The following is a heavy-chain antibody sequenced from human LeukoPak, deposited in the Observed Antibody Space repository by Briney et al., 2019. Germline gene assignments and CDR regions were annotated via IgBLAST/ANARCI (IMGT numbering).Heavy chain of an antibody. CDR1: GGSISSSSYY. CDR3: ARSPRGFGELLGYMDV. V-gene: IGHV4-39*01. Sequence: SETLSLTCTVSGGSISSSSYYWGWIRQPPGKGLEWIGSIYYSGSTYYNPSLKSRVTISVDTSKNQFSLKLSSVTAADTAVYYCARSPRGFGELLGYMDVWGKGTTVTVSS. CDR2: IYYSGST. D-gene: IGHD3-10*01. J-gene: IGHJ6*03.